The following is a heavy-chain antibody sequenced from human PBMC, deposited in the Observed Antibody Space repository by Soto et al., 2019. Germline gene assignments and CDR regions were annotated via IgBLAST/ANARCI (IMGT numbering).Heavy chain of an antibody. Sequence: QVQLVQSGAEVKKPGSSVKVSCKASGGTFSSYAISWVRQAPGQGLEWMGGIIPIFGTANYAQKFQGRVTITADESTSTAYMELSSLRAEDTAVYYCAGDGLQGGLHDYYYYYGMDVWGQGTTVTVSS. V-gene: IGHV1-69*01. CDR2: IIPIFGTA. D-gene: IGHD3-16*01. CDR3: AGDGLQGGLHDYYYYYGMDV. CDR1: GGTFSSYA. J-gene: IGHJ6*02.